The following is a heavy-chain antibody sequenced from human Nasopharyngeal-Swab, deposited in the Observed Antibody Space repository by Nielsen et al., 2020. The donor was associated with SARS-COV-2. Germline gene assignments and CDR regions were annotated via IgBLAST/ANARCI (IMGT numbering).Heavy chain of an antibody. V-gene: IGHV1-18*01. D-gene: IGHD1-26*01. CDR1: GYTFTSYD. CDR3: ARDKAYSGSYYNWFDP. J-gene: IGHJ5*02. CDR2: ISAYNGNT. Sequence: ASVKVSCKASGYTFTSYDISWVRQAPGQGLEWMGWISAYNGNTNYAQKLQGRVTMTTDTSTSTAYMELRSLRSDDTAVYYCARDKAYSGSYYNWFDPWGQGTLVTVSS.